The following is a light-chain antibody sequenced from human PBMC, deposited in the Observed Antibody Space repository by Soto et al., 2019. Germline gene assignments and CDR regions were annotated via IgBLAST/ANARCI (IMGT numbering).Light chain of an antibody. CDR1: QSMRSE. Sequence: DIQMTQSPSTLSASVGDRVTITCRASQSMRSELAWYQQAPGKAPELLIYKGSNLQGRVPSRFSGSGSGTEFTLTVNSLQPDDFAVYYCLHYDNYPLIFCGGTNVEIK. J-gene: IGKJ4*01. CDR2: KGS. V-gene: IGKV1-5*03. CDR3: LHYDNYPLI.